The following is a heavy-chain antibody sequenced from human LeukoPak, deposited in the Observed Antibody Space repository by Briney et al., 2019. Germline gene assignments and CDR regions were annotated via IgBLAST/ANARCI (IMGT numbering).Heavy chain of an antibody. V-gene: IGHV4-59*12. CDR1: GDSISSYY. D-gene: IGHD6-6*01. J-gene: IGHJ5*02. CDR3: ARKGGGQLVNTRRWFDP. Sequence: PSETLSLTCTVSGDSISSYYWSWIRQPPGEGLEWIGYIYSSGSTNYNPSLKSRVTMSVDTSKNKFSLKLSSVTAADTAVYYCARKGGGQLVNTRRWFDPWGQGTLVTVSS. CDR2: IYSSGST.